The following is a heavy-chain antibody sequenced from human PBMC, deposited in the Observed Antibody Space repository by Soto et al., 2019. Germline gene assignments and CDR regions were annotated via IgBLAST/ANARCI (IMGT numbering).Heavy chain of an antibody. V-gene: IGHV1-69*13. D-gene: IGHD2-2*01. Sequence: ASVKVSCKASGGTFSSYAISWVRQAPGQGLEWMGGIIPIFGTANYAQKFQGRVTITADESTSTAYMELSSLRSEDTAVYYCASPGVAHCSSTSCYQWGYYGMDVWGQGTTVTVSS. CDR3: ASPGVAHCSSTSCYQWGYYGMDV. CDR2: IIPIFGTA. J-gene: IGHJ6*02. CDR1: GGTFSSYA.